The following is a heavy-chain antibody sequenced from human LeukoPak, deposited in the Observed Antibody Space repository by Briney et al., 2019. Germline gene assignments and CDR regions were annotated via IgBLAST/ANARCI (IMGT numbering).Heavy chain of an antibody. J-gene: IGHJ4*02. D-gene: IGHD2-2*01. Sequence: GESLKISCKGSGYSFTSYWIGWVRQMPGKGLEWMGIIYPGDSDTTYSPSFQGQVTISVDKSVNTAYLQWSSLKASDSAMYYCARFEVNHEDSSSFCYFDHWGQGTLVTVSS. CDR1: GYSFTSYW. CDR3: ARFEVNHEDSSSFCYFDH. V-gene: IGHV5-51*01. CDR2: IYPGDSDT.